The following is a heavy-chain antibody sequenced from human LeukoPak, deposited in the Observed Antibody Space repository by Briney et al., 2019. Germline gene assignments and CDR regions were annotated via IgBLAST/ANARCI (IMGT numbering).Heavy chain of an antibody. Sequence: ASVKVSCKASGYTFTSYAMHWVRQAPGQRLEWMGWINAGNGNTKYSQKFQGRVTITRDTSASTAYMELSSLRSEDTAVYYCARGLLTLGYSGYDWSWFDPWGQGTLVTVSS. CDR3: ARGLLTLGYSGYDWSWFDP. J-gene: IGHJ5*02. CDR1: GYTFTSYA. CDR2: INAGNGNT. V-gene: IGHV1-3*01. D-gene: IGHD5-12*01.